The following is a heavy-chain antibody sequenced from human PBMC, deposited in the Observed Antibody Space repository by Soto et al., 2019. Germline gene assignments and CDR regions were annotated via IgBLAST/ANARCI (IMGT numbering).Heavy chain of an antibody. D-gene: IGHD6-13*01. CDR2: IYPGDSDT. V-gene: IGHV5-51*01. J-gene: IGHJ6*02. CDR3: ARTAAAGKYYYGVDV. Sequence: EVQLVQSGAEVKKPGESLKISCKGSGYSFTSYWIGWVRQMPGKGLEWMGIIYPGDSDTRYSPSFQGQVTISADESISTAYLQWSSLKASDTAIYYCARTAAAGKYYYGVDVWGQGTTVTVSS. CDR1: GYSFTSYW.